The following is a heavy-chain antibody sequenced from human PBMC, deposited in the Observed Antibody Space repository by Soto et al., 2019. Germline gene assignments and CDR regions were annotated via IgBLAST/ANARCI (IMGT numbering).Heavy chain of an antibody. Sequence: PGGSLRLSCAASGFTFSVYWMHWVRQAPGKGLVWVSRMKTDASSATYADSVKGRFTISRDNTKNTLYLQMNSLRAEDTAVYYCARDRTAMVTFSDYWGQGTLVTVSS. CDR1: GFTFSVYW. D-gene: IGHD5-18*01. CDR3: ARDRTAMVTFSDY. V-gene: IGHV3-74*01. J-gene: IGHJ4*02. CDR2: MKTDASSA.